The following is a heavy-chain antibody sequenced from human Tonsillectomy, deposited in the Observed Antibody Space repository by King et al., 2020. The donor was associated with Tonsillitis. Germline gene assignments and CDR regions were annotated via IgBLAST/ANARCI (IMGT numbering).Heavy chain of an antibody. CDR1: GFTLSSYG. Sequence: VQLVESGGGVVQPGRSLRLSCAAAGFTLSSYGMHWVCQAPGKGLEWVAVIWYDGSNKYYADSVKGRFTISRDNSKNTLYLQMNSLRAEDTAVYYCARGSYCSSTSCYRDAFDIWGQGTMVTVSS. J-gene: IGHJ3*02. CDR3: ARGSYCSSTSCYRDAFDI. D-gene: IGHD2-2*02. V-gene: IGHV3-33*01. CDR2: IWYDGSNK.